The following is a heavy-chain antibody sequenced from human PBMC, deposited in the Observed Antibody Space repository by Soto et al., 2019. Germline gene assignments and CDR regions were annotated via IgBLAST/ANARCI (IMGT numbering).Heavy chain of an antibody. CDR1: GGSISSSNW. CDR2: ILHSGST. CDR3: ARSDYGDSNSQDVDY. J-gene: IGHJ4*02. Sequence: KASETLSLTCAVSGGSISSSNWWNWVRQSPEKGLEWIGQILHSGSTNYNPSLKTRVTISVDKSKNQFSLRLTSVTAADTALYFCARSDYGDSNSQDVDYWGQGALVT. V-gene: IGHV4-4*02. D-gene: IGHD4-17*01.